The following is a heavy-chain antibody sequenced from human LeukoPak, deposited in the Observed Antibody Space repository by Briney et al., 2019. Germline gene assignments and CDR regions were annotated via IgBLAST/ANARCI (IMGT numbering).Heavy chain of an antibody. D-gene: IGHD1-26*01. CDR1: GFTVSSNY. CDR2: IYSGGST. J-gene: IGHJ4*02. CDR3: ASEVGATMTDY. V-gene: IGHV3-66*02. Sequence: GGSLRLSCAASGFTVSSNYMSWVRQAPGKGLEWVSVIYSGGSTYYADSVKGRFTISRDNSKNTLYLQMNSLRAEDTAVYYCASEVGATMTDYWGQGTLVTVSS.